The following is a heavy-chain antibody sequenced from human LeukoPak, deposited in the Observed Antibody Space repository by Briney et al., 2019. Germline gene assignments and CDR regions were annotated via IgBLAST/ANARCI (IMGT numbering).Heavy chain of an antibody. V-gene: IGHV4-34*01. D-gene: IGHD5-12*01. CDR1: GGSFSGYY. Sequence: PSETLSLTCAVYGGSFSGYYWTWIRQSQGKGLEWIGEINHSGNTNYNPSLKSRVTISVDTSKKHFSLTVRSVTAADTAVYYCARAGGQWLRSYYFDYWGQGALVTVSS. CDR2: INHSGNT. CDR3: ARAGGQWLRSYYFDY. J-gene: IGHJ4*02.